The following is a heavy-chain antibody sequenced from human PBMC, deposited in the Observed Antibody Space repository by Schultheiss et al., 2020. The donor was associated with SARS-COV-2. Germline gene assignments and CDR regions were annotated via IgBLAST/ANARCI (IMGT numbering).Heavy chain of an antibody. CDR3: ARDVTMVRGVIGRNWFDP. CDR1: GYTFTSYG. J-gene: IGHJ5*02. CDR2: INPNSGGT. D-gene: IGHD3-10*01. Sequence: ASVKVSCKASGYTFTSYGISWVRQAPGQGLEWMGWINPNSGGTNYAQKFQGRVTMTRDTSISTAYMELSRLRSDDTAVYYCARDVTMVRGVIGRNWFDPWGQGTLVTVSS. V-gene: IGHV1-2*02.